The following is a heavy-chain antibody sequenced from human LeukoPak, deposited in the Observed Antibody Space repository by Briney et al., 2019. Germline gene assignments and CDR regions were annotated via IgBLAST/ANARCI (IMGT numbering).Heavy chain of an antibody. CDR3: ATYRQVLLPFES. D-gene: IGHD2-8*02. CDR1: GFTFSTFA. Sequence: PGGSLRLSCAAPGFTFSTFAMSWVRQPPGKGLGWVSSIFPSGGEIHYADSVRGRFTISRDNSKSTLSLQMNSLRAEDTAIYYCATYRQVLLPFESWGQGTLVTVSS. J-gene: IGHJ4*02. CDR2: IFPSGGEI. V-gene: IGHV3-23*01.